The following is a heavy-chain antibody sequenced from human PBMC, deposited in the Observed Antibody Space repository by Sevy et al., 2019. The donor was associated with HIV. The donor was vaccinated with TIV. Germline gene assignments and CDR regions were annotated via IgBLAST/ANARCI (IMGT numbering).Heavy chain of an antibody. CDR2: IWYDGNHN. V-gene: IGHV3-33*01. CDR3: VRGQDYFGSDSSDLDS. J-gene: IGHJ4*02. D-gene: IGHD3-10*01. CDR1: GFTFSSYG. Sequence: GGSLRLSCAASGFTFSSYGMHWVRQAPGKGLEWVALIWYDGNHNYYADSVNVRFPTSRDNANHMLYLEVSSLRAEDTAVYYCVRGQDYFGSDSSDLDSWGQGTLVTVSS.